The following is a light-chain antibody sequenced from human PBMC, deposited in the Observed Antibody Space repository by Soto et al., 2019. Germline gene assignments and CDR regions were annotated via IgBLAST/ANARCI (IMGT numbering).Light chain of an antibody. V-gene: IGKV4-1*01. Sequence: DTVMPQSPDSLALSLGEGATINCKSSQSGLYDSNNKNYLAWYQQKPGQPPKLLISWASTRESGVPDRFSGSGSGTDFTLTITSLQAEDVAVYDCQQYYSTPFTFAQGTKLEIK. CDR3: QQYYSTPFT. J-gene: IGKJ2*01. CDR1: QSGLYDSNNKNY. CDR2: WAS.